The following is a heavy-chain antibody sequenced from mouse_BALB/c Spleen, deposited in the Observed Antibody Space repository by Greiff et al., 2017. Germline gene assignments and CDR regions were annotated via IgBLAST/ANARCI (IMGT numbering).Heavy chain of an antibody. V-gene: IGHV5-17*02. CDR1: GFTFSSFG. CDR2: ISSGSSTI. CDR3: ARSDLYYGYAMDY. D-gene: IGHD1-1*01. J-gene: IGHJ4*01. Sequence: DVKLVESGGGLVQPGGSRKLSCAASGFTFSSFGMHWVRQAPEKGLEWVAYISSGSSTIYYADTVKGRFTISRDNPKNTLFLQMTSLRSEDTAMYYCARSDLYYGYAMDYWGQGTSVTVSS.